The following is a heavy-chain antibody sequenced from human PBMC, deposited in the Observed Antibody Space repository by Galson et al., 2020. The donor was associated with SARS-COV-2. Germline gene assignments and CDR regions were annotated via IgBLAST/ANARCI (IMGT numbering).Heavy chain of an antibody. V-gene: IGHV4-59*01. Sequence: SETLSLTCTVPGGSINGFFWSWIRQPPGKGLEWIGYIHYTGSTTFNPSLQSRVTMSVDTSKNQFSLKLSSVTAADTAVYYCAKYYCGSSCYHFDYWGQGALVTVSS. CDR2: IHYTGST. J-gene: IGHJ4*02. CDR1: GGSINGFF. CDR3: AKYYCGSSCYHFDY. D-gene: IGHD6-13*01.